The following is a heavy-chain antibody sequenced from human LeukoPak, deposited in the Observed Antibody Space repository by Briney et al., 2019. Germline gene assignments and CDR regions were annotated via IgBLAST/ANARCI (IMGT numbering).Heavy chain of an antibody. Sequence: SETLSLTCTLSGYSLTSIYYWGWIRQPPGKGLEWIGSIRHSGDTAYNPSLKSRVTISVDTSKSQFSLKLSSVTAADTAVYYCARSYASSGLDHWGQGTLVTVSS. CDR1: GYSLTSIYY. J-gene: IGHJ4*02. CDR2: IRHSGDT. CDR3: ARSYASSGLDH. V-gene: IGHV4-38-2*02. D-gene: IGHD3-16*01.